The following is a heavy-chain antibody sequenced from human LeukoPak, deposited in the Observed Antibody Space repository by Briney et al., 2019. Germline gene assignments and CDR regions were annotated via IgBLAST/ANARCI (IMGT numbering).Heavy chain of an antibody. CDR2: IWYDGSNK. V-gene: IGHV3-30*02. Sequence: GGSLRLSCAASGFTFSSYGMHWVRQAPGKGLEWVAVIWYDGSNKYYADSVKGRFTISRDNSKNTLYLQMNSLRAEDTAVYYCAKDFTGGRDGYFDYWGQGTLVTVSS. CDR3: AKDFTGGRDGYFDY. D-gene: IGHD4-23*01. CDR1: GFTFSSYG. J-gene: IGHJ4*02.